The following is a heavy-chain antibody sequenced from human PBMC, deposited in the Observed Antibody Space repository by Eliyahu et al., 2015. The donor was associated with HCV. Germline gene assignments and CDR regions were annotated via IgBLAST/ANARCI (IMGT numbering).Heavy chain of an antibody. J-gene: IGHJ1*01. V-gene: IGHV3-30*18. CDR3: AKGFTAGGSTSFQH. Sequence: QVQLVESGGGVVQPGXSLRXSCAASGFTFSTYGMXWVRQAPGKGLEGVAVISYDGSNKYYADSVKGRFTISRDNSKNTVYLQMNSLRAEDTAVYYCAKGFTAGGSTSFQHWGQGTLVTVSS. CDR1: GFTFSTYG. CDR2: ISYDGSNK. D-gene: IGHD2-15*01.